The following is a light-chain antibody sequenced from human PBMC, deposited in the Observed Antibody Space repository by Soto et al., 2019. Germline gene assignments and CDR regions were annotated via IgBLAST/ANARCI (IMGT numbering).Light chain of an antibody. J-gene: IGKJ2*01. CDR2: GAS. CDR1: QSVSGSY. CDR3: QQYNNWPPP. Sequence: EIVLTQSPGTLSLSPGERATLSCRASQSVSGSYLAWYQQKPGQAPRLLIYGASSRATGIPDRFSGSGSGTEFTLTISSLQSEDFAVYYCQQYNNWPPPFGQGTKLEIK. V-gene: IGKV3-20*01.